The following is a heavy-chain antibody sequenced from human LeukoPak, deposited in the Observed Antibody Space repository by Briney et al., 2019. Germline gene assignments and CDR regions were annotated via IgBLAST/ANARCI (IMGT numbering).Heavy chain of an antibody. V-gene: IGHV1-2*02. J-gene: IGHJ4*02. CDR2: INPNSGGT. D-gene: IGHD3-22*01. CDR1: GYTFTGYY. Sequence: ASVKVSCKASGYTFTGYYMHWVRQAPGQGLEWMGWINPNSGGTDYAQKFQGRVTMTRDTSISTAYMELSRLRSDDTAVYYCATATLYYYDSSGYYYGRWGQGTLVTVSS. CDR3: ATATLYYYDSSGYYYGR.